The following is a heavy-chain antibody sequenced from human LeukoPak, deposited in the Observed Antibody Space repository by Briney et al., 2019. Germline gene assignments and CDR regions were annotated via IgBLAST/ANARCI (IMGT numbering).Heavy chain of an antibody. CDR1: GYTFTSYD. D-gene: IGHD5-12*01. Sequence: ASVKVSCKASGYTFTSYDINWVRQATGQGLEWMGWMNPNSGNTGYAQKFQGRVTMTRNTSISTAYMELSSLRSEDTAVYYCARGRGYDLIGDYNWFDAWGQGTLVTVSS. V-gene: IGHV1-8*01. CDR3: ARGRGYDLIGDYNWFDA. J-gene: IGHJ5*02. CDR2: MNPNSGNT.